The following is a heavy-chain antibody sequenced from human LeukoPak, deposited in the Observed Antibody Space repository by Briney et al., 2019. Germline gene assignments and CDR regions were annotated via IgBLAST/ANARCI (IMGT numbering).Heavy chain of an antibody. Sequence: ASVKVSCKVSGYALTELSMHWVRQAPGKGLEWMGGFDPEDGETIYAQKFQGRVTMTEDTSTDTAYMELSSLRSEDTAVYYCATDLWFGEALPWYWGQGTLVTVSS. CDR2: FDPEDGET. CDR1: GYALTELS. J-gene: IGHJ4*02. V-gene: IGHV1-24*01. CDR3: ATDLWFGEALPWY. D-gene: IGHD3-10*01.